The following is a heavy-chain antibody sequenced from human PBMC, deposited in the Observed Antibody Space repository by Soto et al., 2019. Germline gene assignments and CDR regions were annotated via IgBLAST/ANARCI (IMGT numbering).Heavy chain of an antibody. V-gene: IGHV4-59*01. D-gene: IGHD6-6*01. J-gene: IGHJ6*03. CDR2: IYYSGST. CDR3: AGARGRTARPLVQHYYYMDV. Sequence: QVQLQESGPGLVKPSETLSLTCTVSGGSISSYYWSWIRQPPGKGLEWIGYIYYSGSTNYNPSLNRRVTILAVTTTNKFSLKLSTATAADAAVYYCAGARGRTARPLVQHYYYMDVWGKGTTVTVSS. CDR1: GGSISSYY.